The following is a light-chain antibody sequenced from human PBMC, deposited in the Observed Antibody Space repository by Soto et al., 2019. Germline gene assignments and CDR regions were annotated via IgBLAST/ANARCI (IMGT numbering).Light chain of an antibody. J-gene: IGLJ2*01. CDR1: GSDVGSYNY. CDR3: SSYSSGSTLV. Sequence: SALTQPASVSGSPGQSIAISCTGSGSDVGSYNYVSWYQQHPGKAPKLMIYDVKNRPSGVSDRFSGSKSANTASLTISGLQAEDESDYYCSSYSSGSTLVFGGGTKVTVL. CDR2: DVK. V-gene: IGLV2-14*01.